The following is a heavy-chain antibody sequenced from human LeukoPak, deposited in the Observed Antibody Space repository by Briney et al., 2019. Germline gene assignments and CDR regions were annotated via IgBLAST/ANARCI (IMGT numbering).Heavy chain of an antibody. CDR1: DNTFPMFG. CDR3: ARPVKGAFFYYYMDV. CDR2: INTYNGNT. V-gene: IGHV1-18*01. D-gene: IGHD3-10*01. Sequence: VSLKVSCKPSDNTFPMFGLAWVRQAPGQGLEWMGWINTYNGNTQYAQNLQGRVTLTRDTSTTTAYMELRTLRSNDTAVYYCARPVKGAFFYYYMDVWGKGTTVIVSS. J-gene: IGHJ6*03.